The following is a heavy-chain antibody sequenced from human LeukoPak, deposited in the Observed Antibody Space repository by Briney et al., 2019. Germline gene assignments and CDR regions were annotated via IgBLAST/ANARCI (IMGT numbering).Heavy chain of an antibody. V-gene: IGHV4-59*01. CDR2: IYYSGST. D-gene: IGHD3-10*01. J-gene: IGHJ3*02. Sequence: SETLSLTCTVSGGSISSYYWSWIRQPPGKGREWSGYIYYSGSTNYNPSLKSRVTISVDTSKNQFSLKLSSVTAADAAVYYCARVSIMVRGVIITGDTFDIWGQGTMVTVSS. CDR3: ARVSIMVRGVIITGDTFDI. CDR1: GGSISSYY.